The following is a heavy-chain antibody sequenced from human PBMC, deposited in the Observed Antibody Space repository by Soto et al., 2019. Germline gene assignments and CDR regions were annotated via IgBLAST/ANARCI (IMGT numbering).Heavy chain of an antibody. CDR2: ISGIVGRT. D-gene: IGHD5-12*01. CDR1: GFTFSRSA. J-gene: IGHJ5*02. CDR3: AKGFSGYDLNWLDT. V-gene: IGHV3-23*01. Sequence: QTGGSLRLSCAASGFTFSRSAMSWVRQAPGKGLEWVSAISGIVGRTYYAASVKGRFTVSRDNSNHTLYLQMNSLRAEDTAVYYCAKGFSGYDLNWLDTWGQGTLVTVSS.